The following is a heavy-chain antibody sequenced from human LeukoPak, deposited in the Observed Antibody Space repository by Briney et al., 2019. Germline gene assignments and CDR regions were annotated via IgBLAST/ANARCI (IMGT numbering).Heavy chain of an antibody. V-gene: IGHV4-61*01. D-gene: IGHD6-13*01. Sequence: SETLSLTCTVSGGSVSSGSYYWSWVRQPPGRGLEWIGNIYYRGSANYNPSLKSRVTISVDTSKNQFSLKLSSVTAADTAVYYCARGGSSPPYYYYGMDVWGQGTTVTVSS. CDR3: ARGGSSPPYYYYGMDV. J-gene: IGHJ6*02. CDR1: GGSVSSGSYY. CDR2: IYYRGSA.